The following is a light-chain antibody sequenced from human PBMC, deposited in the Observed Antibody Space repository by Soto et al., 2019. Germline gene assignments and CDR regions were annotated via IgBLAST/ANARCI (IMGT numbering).Light chain of an antibody. CDR1: SSNIGGNS. CDR3: GSWDSSLSAYV. CDR2: DDN. Sequence: QSVMTQPPSVSAAPGQKVTISCSGSSSNIGGNSVSWYQQLPGTAPKLLIYDDNKRPSGIPDRFSGSKSGTSATLGITGFQTGDEAHYYCGSWDSSLSAYVFGTGIKLTVL. V-gene: IGLV1-51*01. J-gene: IGLJ1*01.